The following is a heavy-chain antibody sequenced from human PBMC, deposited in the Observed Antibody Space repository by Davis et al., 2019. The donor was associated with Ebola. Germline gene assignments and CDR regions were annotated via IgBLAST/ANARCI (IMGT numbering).Heavy chain of an antibody. CDR1: GFTFSSHA. V-gene: IGHV3-30*18. Sequence: GESLKISCAASGFTFSSHAMHWVRQAPGKGLEWVAVISYDGSNKDYADSVKGRFTISRDNSKKTLYLQMNSLRAEDTAVYYCAKSGLSFGVVKYHYGMDVWGKGTTVTVSS. D-gene: IGHD3-3*01. J-gene: IGHJ6*04. CDR2: ISYDGSNK. CDR3: AKSGLSFGVVKYHYGMDV.